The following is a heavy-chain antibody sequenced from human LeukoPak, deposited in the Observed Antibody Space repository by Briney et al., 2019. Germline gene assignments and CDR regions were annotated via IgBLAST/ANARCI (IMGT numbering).Heavy chain of an antibody. CDR3: ARDWTGYESIDY. CDR1: GFTFRSYA. Sequence: GSLRLSCSASGFTFRSYAMHWIRQAPGKGLGWGAVISYDGSNKYYADSVKGRFTISRDNSKNTLYLQMNSLRAEDTAVYYCARDWTGYESIDYWGQGTLVTVSS. D-gene: IGHD3/OR15-3a*01. J-gene: IGHJ4*02. V-gene: IGHV3-30*19. CDR2: ISYDGSNK.